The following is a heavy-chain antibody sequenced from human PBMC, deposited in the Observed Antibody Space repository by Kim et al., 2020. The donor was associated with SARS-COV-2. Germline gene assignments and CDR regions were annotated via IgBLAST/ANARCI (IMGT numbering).Heavy chain of an antibody. CDR3: ARGTPSSGWYDNWFDP. J-gene: IGHJ5*02. CDR2: IKQDGSEK. CDR1: GFTFSSYW. Sequence: GGSLRLSCAASGFTFSSYWMSWVRQAPGKGLEWVANIKQDGSEKYYVDSVKGRFTISRDNAKNSLYLQMNSLRAEDTAVYYCARGTPSSGWYDNWFDPWGQGTLVTVSS. D-gene: IGHD6-19*01. V-gene: IGHV3-7*01.